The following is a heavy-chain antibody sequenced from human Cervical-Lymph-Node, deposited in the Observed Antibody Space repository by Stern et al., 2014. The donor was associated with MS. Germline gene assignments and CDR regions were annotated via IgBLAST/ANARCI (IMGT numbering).Heavy chain of an antibody. D-gene: IGHD3-22*01. Sequence: QLLESGPEVKKPGTSVKVSCKASGFTFTSSAVQWVRQARGQRLEWIGWIVVGIGNTNYAQKFQERVTITRDMSTSTAYMELSSLRSEDTAVYYCAAEPMYYSDSVGAFDIWGQGTMVTVSS. V-gene: IGHV1-58*01. CDR3: AAEPMYYSDSVGAFDI. CDR2: IVVGIGNT. CDR1: GFTFTSSA. J-gene: IGHJ3*02.